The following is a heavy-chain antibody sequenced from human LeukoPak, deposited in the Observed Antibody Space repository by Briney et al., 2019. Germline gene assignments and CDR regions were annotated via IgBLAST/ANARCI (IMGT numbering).Heavy chain of an antibody. V-gene: IGHV1-2*02. CDR3: AREYSASDH. CDR1: GYNFVGYY. Sequence: VASVKVSCKASGYNFVGYYLHWVRQAPGQGLEWMAWIDPYTGNTHYAQKFQGRITVTRDTSLSTTYMELNWLTSDDTALYYCAREYSASDHWGQGTLVTVSS. D-gene: IGHD5-12*01. J-gene: IGHJ4*02. CDR2: IDPYTGNT.